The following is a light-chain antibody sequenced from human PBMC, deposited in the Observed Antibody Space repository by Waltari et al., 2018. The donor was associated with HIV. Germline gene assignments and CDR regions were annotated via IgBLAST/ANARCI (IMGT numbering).Light chain of an antibody. V-gene: IGLV1-40*01. CDR3: QSYDSSLGASV. CDR2: VST. Sequence: QSVLTQPPSVSGAPGRSVIITCTGNSSNIGAPYDVHWYQQLQGAAPKFLISVSTNRPSAVLDRLSFSNSGTSASLAITGLQAGDEADYYCQSYDSSLGASVFGGGTKLTVL. J-gene: IGLJ3*02. CDR1: SSNIGAPYD.